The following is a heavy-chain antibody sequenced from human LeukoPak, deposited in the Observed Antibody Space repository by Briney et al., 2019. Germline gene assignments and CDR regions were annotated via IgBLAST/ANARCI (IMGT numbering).Heavy chain of an antibody. V-gene: IGHV6-1*01. D-gene: IGHD6-6*01. Sequence: ASQTLSLTCAISGDSVSSNSVAWNWIRQSPSRGLEWLGRTYYRSKWNNKYAESVRSRITINPDTSKNQFSLKLSSVTAADTAVYYCASLEYSSSRASLFFIYWGQGTLVTVSS. CDR2: TYYRSKWNN. CDR1: GDSVSSNSVA. CDR3: ASLEYSSSRASLFFIY. J-gene: IGHJ4*02.